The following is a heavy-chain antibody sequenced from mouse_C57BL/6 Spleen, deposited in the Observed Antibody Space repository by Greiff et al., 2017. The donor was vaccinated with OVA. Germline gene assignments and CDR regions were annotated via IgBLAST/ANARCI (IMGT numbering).Heavy chain of an antibody. J-gene: IGHJ1*03. V-gene: IGHV10-1*01. Sequence: EVQLVESGGGLVQPKGSLKLSCAASGFSFHTYAMNWVRQAPGTGLEWVARIRSKSNNYATYYAVSVKDRFTISRDDSESMLYLQMNNLKTEDTAMYYCVRHGNGYFDVWGTGTTVTVSS. CDR2: IRSKSNNYAT. CDR3: VRHGNGYFDV. CDR1: GFSFHTYA. D-gene: IGHD2-1*01.